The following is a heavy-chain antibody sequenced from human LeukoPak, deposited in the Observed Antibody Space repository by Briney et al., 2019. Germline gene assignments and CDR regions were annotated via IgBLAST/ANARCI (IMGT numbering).Heavy chain of an antibody. D-gene: IGHD1-26*01. Sequence: SETLSLTCTVSGGSISSGSYYWSWQPQPAGQGLEWIVRIYSSGSTNYNPSLTSRITISVYTAQNQFSLKLSSVTAADTPVYYCAREAGDGGSYYAPGRDYWGQGTLVTVSS. CDR3: AREAGDGGSYYAPGRDY. V-gene: IGHV4-61*02. CDR1: GGSISSGSYY. J-gene: IGHJ4*02. CDR2: IYSSGST.